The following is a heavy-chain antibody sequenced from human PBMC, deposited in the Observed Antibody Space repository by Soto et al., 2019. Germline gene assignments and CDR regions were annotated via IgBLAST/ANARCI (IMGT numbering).Heavy chain of an antibody. D-gene: IGHD3-22*01. CDR2: ISSSDSI. CDR3: ARSSGSYRPFDS. CDR1: GFSFSSYE. Sequence: GGSLRLSRAASGFSFSSYEMNWVRQAPGKGLEWISHISSSDSIYYADSVKGRFTISRANAKSSLYLQMNSLRAEDTAVYYCARSSGSYRPFDSWGQGTLVTVSS. V-gene: IGHV3-48*03. J-gene: IGHJ4*02.